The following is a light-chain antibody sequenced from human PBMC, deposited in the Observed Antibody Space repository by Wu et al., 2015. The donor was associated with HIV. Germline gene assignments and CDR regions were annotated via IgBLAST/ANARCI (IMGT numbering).Light chain of an antibody. V-gene: IGKV3-20*01. J-gene: IGKJ2*01. CDR3: QQYVWSPRT. CDR2: GAS. CDR1: QSVSRSY. Sequence: EIVLTQSPGTLSVSVGQRVTLSCRASQSVSRSYLAWYQQKPGQAPRLLIYGASSRATGIPDRFSGSGSGTDFTLTISRLEPEDFAVYYCQQYVWSPRTFGQGTKLEIK.